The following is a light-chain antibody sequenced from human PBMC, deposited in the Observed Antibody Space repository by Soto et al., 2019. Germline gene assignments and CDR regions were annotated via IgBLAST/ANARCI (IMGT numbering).Light chain of an antibody. J-gene: IGKJ1*01. CDR3: QQYGSSGT. CDR2: GAS. CDR1: QSVSNNY. Sequence: EIVLTQSPGTLSLSPGERATLSCRASQSVSNNYLAWYQQKPGQAPRLLIYGASNRATGIPDRFSGSGSGTYFTLTISRLEPEDFAVYHCQQYGSSGTFGQGTKVEIK. V-gene: IGKV3-20*01.